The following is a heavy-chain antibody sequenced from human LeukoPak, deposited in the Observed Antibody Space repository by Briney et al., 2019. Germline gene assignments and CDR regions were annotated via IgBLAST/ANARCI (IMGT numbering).Heavy chain of an antibody. CDR1: GFTFDDYA. V-gene: IGHV3-9*01. CDR2: ISWNSGSI. J-gene: IGHJ4*02. D-gene: IGHD6-13*01. Sequence: PGGSLRLACAASGFTFDDYAMHWVRQAPGKGLEWVSGISWNSGSIGYADSVKGRFTISRDNAKNSLYLQMNSLRAEDTALYYCARGSSFHNYWGQGTLVTVSS. CDR3: ARGSSFHNY.